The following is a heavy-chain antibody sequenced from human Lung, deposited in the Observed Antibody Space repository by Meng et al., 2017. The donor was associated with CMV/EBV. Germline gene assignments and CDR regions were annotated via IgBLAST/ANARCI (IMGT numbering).Heavy chain of an antibody. CDR1: TFTNYY. CDR3: ARGGGYCSVTRCLNWFDS. CDR2: INPKNGDT. Sequence: TFTNYYMHWVRQAPGQGLEWMAWINPKNGDTNYARKFQGRVTVTRDTSIRTAYLELSRLKSDDTAVYYCARGGGYCSVTRCLNWFDSWGQGALVTVSS. J-gene: IGHJ5*01. D-gene: IGHD2-15*01. V-gene: IGHV1-2*02.